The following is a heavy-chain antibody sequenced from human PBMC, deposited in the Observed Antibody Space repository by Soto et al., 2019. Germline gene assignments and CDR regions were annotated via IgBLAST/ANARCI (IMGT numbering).Heavy chain of an antibody. V-gene: IGHV1-69*06. CDR1: GCTFSSYA. J-gene: IGHJ3*02. CDR3: ARWIAVAGNGAFDI. Sequence: SVKVSCKASGCTFSSYAISWVRQAPGQVLEWMGGIIPIFGTANYAQKFQGRVTITADKPTSTAYMELSSLRSEDTAVYYCARWIAVAGNGAFDIWGQGTMVTVSS. D-gene: IGHD6-19*01. CDR2: IIPIFGTA.